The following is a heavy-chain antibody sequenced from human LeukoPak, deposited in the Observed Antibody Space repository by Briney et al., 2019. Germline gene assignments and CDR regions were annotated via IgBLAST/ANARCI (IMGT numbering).Heavy chain of an antibody. D-gene: IGHD4-17*01. CDR3: ARVSVTTYAFDI. J-gene: IGHJ3*02. CDR2: ISYSGST. V-gene: IGHV4-30-4*01. Sequence: SQTLSLTCTVSGGSISSGDYYWSWIRQPPGKGLEWIGYISYSGSTYYNPSLKSRVTISVDTSKNQFSLKLSSVTAADTAVYYCARVSVTTYAFDIWGQGTMVTVSS. CDR1: GGSISSGDYY.